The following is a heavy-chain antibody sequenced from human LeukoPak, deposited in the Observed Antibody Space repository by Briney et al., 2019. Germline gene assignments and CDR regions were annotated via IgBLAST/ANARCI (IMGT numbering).Heavy chain of an antibody. V-gene: IGHV1-2*02. CDR2: INPNSGGT. J-gene: IGHJ5*02. CDR3: ARIDSSGSFDP. D-gene: IGHD6-19*01. CDR1: GYTFSGYY. Sequence: ASVKVSCKASGYTFSGYYMHWVRPAPGQGLEWMGWINPNSGGTNYAQKFQGRVTMTRDTSISTAYMELSRLRSDDTAVYYCARIDSSGSFDPWGQGTLVTVSS.